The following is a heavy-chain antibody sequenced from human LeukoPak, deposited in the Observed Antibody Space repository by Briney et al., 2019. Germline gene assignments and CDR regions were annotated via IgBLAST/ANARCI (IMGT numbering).Heavy chain of an antibody. CDR3: ARGLVPAGIYFQH. J-gene: IGHJ1*01. CDR1: GDSISNYY. CDR2: IYTSGST. V-gene: IGHV4-4*07. Sequence: PSETLSLTCTVSGDSISNYYWSWIRQPAGKGLEWIGRIYTSGSTNYNPSLKSRVTISVDTSKNQFSLKLSSVTAADTAVYYCARGLVPAGIYFQHWGQGTLVTVSS. D-gene: IGHD2-2*01.